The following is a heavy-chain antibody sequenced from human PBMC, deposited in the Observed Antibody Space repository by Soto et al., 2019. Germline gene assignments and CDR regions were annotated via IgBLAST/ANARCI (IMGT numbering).Heavy chain of an antibody. CDR1: GFTFSSYS. J-gene: IGHJ6*02. Sequence: EVQLVESGGGLVKPGGSLRLSCAASGFTFSSYSMNWVRQAPGKGLEWVSSISSSSSYIYYADSVKGRFTISRDNAKNSLYLQMNSLRAEDTAVYYCAREGADSSSWYYYYYGMDVWGQGTTVTASS. V-gene: IGHV3-21*01. D-gene: IGHD6-13*01. CDR2: ISSSSSYI. CDR3: AREGADSSSWYYYYYGMDV.